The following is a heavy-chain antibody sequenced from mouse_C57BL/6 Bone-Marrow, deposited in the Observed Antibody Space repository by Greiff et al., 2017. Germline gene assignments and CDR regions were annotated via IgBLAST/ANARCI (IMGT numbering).Heavy chain of an antibody. J-gene: IGHJ4*01. CDR2: IHPNSGST. CDR3: ARGRLLRYPRAMDY. V-gene: IGHV1-64*01. D-gene: IGHD1-1*01. Sequence: QVQLQQPGAELVKPGASVKLSCKASGYTFTSYWMHWVKQRPGQGLEWIGMIHPNSGSTNYNEKFKSKATLTVDKSSSTAYMQLSSLTSEDSAVYYCARGRLLRYPRAMDYWGQGASVTVAS. CDR1: GYTFTSYW.